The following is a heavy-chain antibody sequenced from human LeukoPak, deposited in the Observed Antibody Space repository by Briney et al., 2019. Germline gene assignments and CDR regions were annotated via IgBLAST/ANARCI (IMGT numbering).Heavy chain of an antibody. D-gene: IGHD3-10*01. Sequence: GWSLTLSCAASQFTFSSYWMHWLRQAPGQGLEQLSYISTSSSTIYYADSVKGRFTISRDNGKSCLYLQMNSLGAEDTAVYYCARDEKYYYGSGSQKTSCYMDVWGKGTTVNIS. CDR2: ISTSSSTI. J-gene: IGHJ6*03. V-gene: IGHV3-48*04. CDR1: QFTFSSYW. CDR3: ARDEKYYYGSGSQKTSCYMDV.